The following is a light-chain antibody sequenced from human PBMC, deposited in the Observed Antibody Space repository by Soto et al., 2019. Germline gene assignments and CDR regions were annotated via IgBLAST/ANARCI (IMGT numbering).Light chain of an antibody. CDR2: DAS. CDR1: QSVSSY. Sequence: IVLAQSPATLSLSPGARATLSCMASQSVSSYLAWYQQKPGQAPRLLIYDASDRATGIPGRFSGSGSGTDFTLTISSLEPEDFAVYYCQQHSNWTPMTFGQGTRLEI. V-gene: IGKV3-11*01. CDR3: QQHSNWTPMT. J-gene: IGKJ5*01.